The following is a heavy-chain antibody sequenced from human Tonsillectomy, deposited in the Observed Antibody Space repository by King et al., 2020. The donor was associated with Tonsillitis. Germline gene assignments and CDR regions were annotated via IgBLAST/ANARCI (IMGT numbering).Heavy chain of an antibody. J-gene: IGHJ2*01. CDR2: IYYSGST. Sequence: QLQESGPGLVKPSETLSLTCTVSGGSISSYYWSWIRQPPGKGLELIGHIYYSGSTNYNPSLKSRVTISVDTSKNQFSLKLSSVTASDTAVYYCASLNLPGWYFDLWGRGTLVTVSS. CDR3: ASLNLPGWYFDL. V-gene: IGHV4-59*08. CDR1: GGSISSYY.